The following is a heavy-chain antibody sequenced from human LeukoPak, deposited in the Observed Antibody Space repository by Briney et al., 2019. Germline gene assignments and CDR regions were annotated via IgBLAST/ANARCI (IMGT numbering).Heavy chain of an antibody. V-gene: IGHV3-7*01. CDR3: ARGVPYDSWSGPHYSDY. D-gene: IGHD3-3*01. CDR2: IKQDGSQE. CDR1: RFTLSTYW. Sequence: GGSLRLSCAASRFTLSTYWMSWVRQAPGKGLEWVAHIKQDGSQEYYVDSVKGRFTISRDSAKNSLYPQMNSLRAEDTAVYYCARGVPYDSWSGPHYSDYWGQGTLVTVSS. J-gene: IGHJ4*02.